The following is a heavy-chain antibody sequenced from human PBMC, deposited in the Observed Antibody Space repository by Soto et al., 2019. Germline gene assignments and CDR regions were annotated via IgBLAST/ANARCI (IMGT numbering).Heavy chain of an antibody. D-gene: IGHD3-22*01. J-gene: IGHJ6*02. CDR1: GGSISRSNW. V-gene: IGHV4-4*02. CDR3: ARSPDSSGYYPRWYYYGMDV. CDR2: IYHSGST. Sequence: SETLSLTCAVSGGSISRSNWWGWGRQPPGKGLEWIGEIYHSGSTNYNPSLKSRVTISVDKSKNQFSLKLSSVTAADTAVYYCARSPDSSGYYPRWYYYGMDVWGQGTTVT.